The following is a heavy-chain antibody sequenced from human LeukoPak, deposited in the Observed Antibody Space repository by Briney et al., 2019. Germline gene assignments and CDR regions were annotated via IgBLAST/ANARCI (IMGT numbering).Heavy chain of an antibody. CDR1: GGSFTSYY. CDR3: ARDRLGATGHWRIDV. CDR2: IYNSGTT. D-gene: IGHD1-26*01. V-gene: IGHV4-4*07. J-gene: IGHJ2*01. Sequence: SETLSLTCTVSGGSFTSYYWTWIRQPDGKGLEWIGRIYNSGTTNYRPSLESRVTMSLDTSKNRFSLSLSSVTAADTAVYYCARDRLGATGHWRIDVWGRGTLVTVSS.